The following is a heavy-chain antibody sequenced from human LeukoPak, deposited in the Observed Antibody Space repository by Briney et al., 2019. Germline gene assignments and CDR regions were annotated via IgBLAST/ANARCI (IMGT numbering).Heavy chain of an antibody. CDR3: AKGYDYVWGSYHGFDY. J-gene: IGHJ4*02. CDR1: GFTFSSYA. Sequence: GGSLRLSCAASGFTFSSYAMSWVRQAPGKGLEWVSAISGSGGSTYYADSVKGRFTISRDSSKNTLYLQMNSLRAEDTAVYYCAKGYDYVWGSYHGFDYWGQGTLVTVSS. CDR2: ISGSGGST. V-gene: IGHV3-23*01. D-gene: IGHD3-16*01.